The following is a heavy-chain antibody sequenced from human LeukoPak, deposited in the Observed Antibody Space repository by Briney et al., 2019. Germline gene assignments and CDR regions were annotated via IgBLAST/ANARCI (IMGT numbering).Heavy chain of an antibody. CDR2: IIPILGTA. Sequence: SVKVSCKASGGTFSSYAISWVRQAPGQGLEWMGRIIPILGTANYAQKFQGRVTITADKSTSTAYMELSSLRSEDTAVYYCATGEELEPHDYWGQGTLVTVSS. CDR1: GGTFSSYA. D-gene: IGHD1-1*01. J-gene: IGHJ4*02. V-gene: IGHV1-69*04. CDR3: ATGEELEPHDY.